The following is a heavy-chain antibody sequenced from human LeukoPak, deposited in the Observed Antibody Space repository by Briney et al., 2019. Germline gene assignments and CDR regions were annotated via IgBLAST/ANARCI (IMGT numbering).Heavy chain of an antibody. Sequence: GRSLRLSCAASGFTFDDYAMHWVRQAPGKGLEWVSGISWNSGSIGYADSVKGRFTISRDNAKNSLYLQMNSLRAEDTAVYYCARGGYGAHMGWGQGTLVTVSS. CDR2: ISWNSGSI. CDR3: ARGGYGAHMG. D-gene: IGHD4/OR15-4a*01. CDR1: GFTFDDYA. V-gene: IGHV3-9*01. J-gene: IGHJ4*02.